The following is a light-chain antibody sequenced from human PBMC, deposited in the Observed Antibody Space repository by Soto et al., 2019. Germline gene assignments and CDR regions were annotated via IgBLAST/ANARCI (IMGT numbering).Light chain of an antibody. CDR3: AAWDDSLNGYV. Sequence: QSVLAQPPPASGTPGQRVTLSCSGSSSHIGSNTVNWYQQLPGTAPKLLIYSNNQRPSGVPDRFSGSKSGTSASLAISGPQSEDEADYYCAAWDDSLNGYVFGTGTKVTVL. CDR2: SNN. CDR1: SSHIGSNT. J-gene: IGLJ1*01. V-gene: IGLV1-44*01.